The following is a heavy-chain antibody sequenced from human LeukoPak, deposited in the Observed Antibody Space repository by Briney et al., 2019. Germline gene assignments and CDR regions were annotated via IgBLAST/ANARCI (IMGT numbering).Heavy chain of an antibody. CDR2: ISSNGGST. J-gene: IGHJ4*02. CDR3: ARGGQSKYDSSGYLNYFDY. D-gene: IGHD3-22*01. V-gene: IGHV3-64*01. Sequence: HSGGSLRLSCAASGFTFSSYVMYWVRQAPGRGLEYVSSISSNGGSTYYANSVKGRFTISRDNSKNTLYLQMGSLRAEDMAVYYCARGGQSKYDSSGYLNYFDYWGQGTLVTVSS. CDR1: GFTFSSYV.